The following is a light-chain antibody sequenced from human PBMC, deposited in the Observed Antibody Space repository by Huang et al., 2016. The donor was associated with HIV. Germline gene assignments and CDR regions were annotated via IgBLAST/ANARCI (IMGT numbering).Light chain of an antibody. CDR1: QNINNY. CDR3: QQRGAWPLT. V-gene: IGKV3-11*01. Sequence: DIVLTQSPATLSLSPGQRATLYCRASQNINNYLVWYQQKPGQAPRLLIDDSFNRATGIPARFSGSGSGTDFTLTINTLEPEDFAVYYCQQRGAWPLTFGGGTKVEIK. J-gene: IGKJ4*01. CDR2: DSF.